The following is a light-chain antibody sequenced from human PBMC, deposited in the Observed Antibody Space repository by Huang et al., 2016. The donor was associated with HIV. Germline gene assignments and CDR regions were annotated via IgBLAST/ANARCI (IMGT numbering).Light chain of an antibody. CDR3: QQYHSYPGT. Sequence: DIQMTQSPSTLSASVGDRVTITCRASQSIESYVAWYQQKPGKAPKLLVYDASSLDSGVPSRFSGSGSGTEFTLTISSLQPDNFATYYCQQYHSYPGTFGQGTKVEIK. CDR1: QSIESY. V-gene: IGKV1-5*01. J-gene: IGKJ1*01. CDR2: DAS.